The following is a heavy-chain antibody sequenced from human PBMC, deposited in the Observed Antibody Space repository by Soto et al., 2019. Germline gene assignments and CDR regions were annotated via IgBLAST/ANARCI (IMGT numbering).Heavy chain of an antibody. D-gene: IGHD3-3*01. CDR1: GYSFTSYW. CDR2: IYPGDSDT. CDR3: ARQASGDFWSGELNWFDP. Sequence: GESLKISCKGSGYSFTSYWIGWVRQMPGKGLEWMGIIYPGDSDTRYSPSFQGQVTISADKSISTAYLQWSSLKASDTAMYYCARQASGDFWSGELNWFDPWGQGTLVTVYS. J-gene: IGHJ5*02. V-gene: IGHV5-51*01.